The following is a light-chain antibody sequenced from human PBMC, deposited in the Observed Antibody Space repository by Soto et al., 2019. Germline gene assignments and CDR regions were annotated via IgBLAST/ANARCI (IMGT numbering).Light chain of an antibody. CDR2: GAS. CDR1: ETFCSGC. CDR3: QHYGTTPWT. J-gene: IGKJ1*01. Sequence: DTVLTQSPATVSLSPGESVTLSCRASETFCSGCLAWYQQKPGQSPRLLIYGASSRATGIPDRFGGSGSGKDFTLNISRLEPEDCAVYYCQHYGTTPWTFGPGTKVGMK. V-gene: IGKV3-20*01.